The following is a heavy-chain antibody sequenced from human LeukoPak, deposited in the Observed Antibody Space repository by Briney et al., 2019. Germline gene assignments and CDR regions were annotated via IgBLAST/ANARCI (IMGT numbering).Heavy chain of an antibody. CDR2: IYYSGST. D-gene: IGHD4-17*01. CDR1: GGSISSSSYY. V-gene: IGHV4-39*07. Sequence: SETLSLTCTASGGSISSSSYYWGWIRQPPGKGLEWIGSIYYSGSTYYNPSLKSRVTISVDTSKNQFSLKLSSVTAADTAVYYCARERTTVTTAAQYYYYYGMDVWGQGTTVTVSS. CDR3: ARERTTVTTAAQYYYYYGMDV. J-gene: IGHJ6*02.